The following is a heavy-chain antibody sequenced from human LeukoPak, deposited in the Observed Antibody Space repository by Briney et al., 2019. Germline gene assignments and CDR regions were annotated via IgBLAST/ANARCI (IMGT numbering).Heavy chain of an antibody. CDR3: ARGGRRQWLVHFDY. V-gene: IGHV4-59*01. CDR2: IYYSGST. Sequence: PSETLSLTCTVSGGSISSYYWSWIRQPPGKGLEWIGYIYYSGSTNYNPSLKSRVTISVDTSKNQFSLKPGSVTAADTAVYYCARGGRRQWLVHFDYWGQGTLVTVSS. CDR1: GGSISSYY. J-gene: IGHJ4*02. D-gene: IGHD6-19*01.